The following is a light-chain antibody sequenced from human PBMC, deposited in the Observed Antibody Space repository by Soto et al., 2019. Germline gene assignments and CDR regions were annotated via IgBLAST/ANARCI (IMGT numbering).Light chain of an antibody. CDR2: KAS. Sequence: DSQMPQYPSTLSASVGDRVTITCRASQSISSWLAWYQQKPGKAPKLLISKASTLHSGVPPRFSGSGSGTEFTFIISSLQSDDFATYYCQQYESYPMTFGGGTKVEIK. V-gene: IGKV1-5*03. J-gene: IGKJ4*01. CDR1: QSISSW. CDR3: QQYESYPMT.